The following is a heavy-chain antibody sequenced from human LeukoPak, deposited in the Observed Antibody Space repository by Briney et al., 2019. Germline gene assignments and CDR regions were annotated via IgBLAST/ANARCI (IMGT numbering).Heavy chain of an antibody. CDR3: ARAAPYYDFWSGYPFDY. CDR1: GGTFSSYT. Sequence: SVKVSCKASGGTFSSYTISWVRQAPGQGLEWMGRIIPILGIANYAQKFQGRVTITADKSTSTAYMELSSLRSEDTAVYYCARAAPYYDFWSGYPFDYWGQGTLVTVSS. CDR2: IIPILGIA. D-gene: IGHD3-3*01. J-gene: IGHJ4*02. V-gene: IGHV1-69*02.